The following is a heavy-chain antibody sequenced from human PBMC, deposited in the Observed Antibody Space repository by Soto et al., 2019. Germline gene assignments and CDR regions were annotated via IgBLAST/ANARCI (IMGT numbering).Heavy chain of an antibody. CDR1: GFTFSSYA. CDR2: ISYDGSNK. J-gene: IGHJ4*02. Sequence: GGSLRLSCAASGFTFSSYAMHWVRQAPGKGLEWVAVISYDGSNKYYADSVKGRFTISRDNSKNTLYLQMNSLRAEDTAVYYCAREHDFWSGELFDYWGQGTLVTVSS. D-gene: IGHD3-3*01. V-gene: IGHV3-30-3*01. CDR3: AREHDFWSGELFDY.